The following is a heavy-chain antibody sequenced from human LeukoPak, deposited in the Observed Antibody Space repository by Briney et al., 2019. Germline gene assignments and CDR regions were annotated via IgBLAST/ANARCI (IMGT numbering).Heavy chain of an antibody. Sequence: SETLSLTCAVYGGSFSSYYWSWIRQPPGKGLEWIGEINHSGSTNYNPSLKSRVTISVDTSKNQFSLKLSSVTAADTAVYYCAREDPNRSRGTMVRGVIIDYWGQGTLVTVSS. CDR3: AREDPNRSRGTMVRGVIIDY. V-gene: IGHV4-34*01. J-gene: IGHJ4*02. D-gene: IGHD3-10*01. CDR2: INHSGST. CDR1: GGSFSSYY.